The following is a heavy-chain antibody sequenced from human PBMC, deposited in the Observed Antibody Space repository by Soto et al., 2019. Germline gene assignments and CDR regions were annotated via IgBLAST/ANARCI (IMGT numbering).Heavy chain of an antibody. J-gene: IGHJ6*02. CDR1: ARSIRRGDFY. V-gene: IGHV4-30-4*08. CDR2: IYYAGSA. D-gene: IGHD4-17*01. Sequence: TLPLTCTVSARSIRRGDFYWCWLRQPPGKGLEWIGNIYYAGSAYYNPSLKSRVTISIDTSKNQLSLKLGSVTAADTAVYYCARSDYGETQYFYYGMDVWGQGTTVT. CDR3: ARSDYGETQYFYYGMDV.